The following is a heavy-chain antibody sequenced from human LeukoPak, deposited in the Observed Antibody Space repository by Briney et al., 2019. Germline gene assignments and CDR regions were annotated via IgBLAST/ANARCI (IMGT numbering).Heavy chain of an antibody. CDR3: ANSLGYNYFGMDV. J-gene: IGHJ6*02. CDR2: ISWNSGTI. D-gene: IGHD5-12*01. Sequence: GGSLRLSCAASGLTFDDYAMHWVRQAPGRGLEWVSGISWNSGTIGYADSVKGRFTISRDNAKNSLNLQMNSLGTEDTALYYCANSLGYNYFGMDVWGRGTTVTVSS. CDR1: GLTFDDYA. V-gene: IGHV3-9*01.